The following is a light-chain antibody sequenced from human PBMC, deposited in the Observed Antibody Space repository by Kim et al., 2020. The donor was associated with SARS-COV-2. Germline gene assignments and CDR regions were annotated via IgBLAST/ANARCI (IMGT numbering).Light chain of an antibody. Sequence: GQSVTISCPGTSSDIGRYNYVSWYQNLPGRAPKLIIYDVSRRPSGVPDRFSGSKSGNTASLTVSGLQAEDEADYYCSSYTDSDTLIFGGGTQLTVL. J-gene: IGLJ2*01. V-gene: IGLV2-8*01. CDR3: SSYTDSDTLI. CDR2: DVS. CDR1: SSDIGRYNY.